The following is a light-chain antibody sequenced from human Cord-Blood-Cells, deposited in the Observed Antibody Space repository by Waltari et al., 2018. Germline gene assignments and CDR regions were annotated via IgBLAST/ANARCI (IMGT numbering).Light chain of an antibody. CDR1: SSDVGGYNH. Sequence: QSALTQPRPVSGSPGQSVTIPCPGTSSDVGGYNHVSWYQKHPGKAPKLMIYDVSKRPSGVPVRFSGSKSGNTASLTISGLQAEDEADYYCCSYAGSYTLVFGGGTKLTVL. CDR3: CSYAGSYTLV. J-gene: IGLJ2*01. V-gene: IGLV2-11*01. CDR2: DVS.